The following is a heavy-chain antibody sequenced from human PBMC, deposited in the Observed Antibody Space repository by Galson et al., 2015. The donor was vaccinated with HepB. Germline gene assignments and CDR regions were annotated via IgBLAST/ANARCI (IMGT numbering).Heavy chain of an antibody. V-gene: IGHV2-70*04. CDR1: GFSLRTSGMR. CDR2: IDWDDDK. CDR3: ALSYGYPGNMDV. J-gene: IGHJ6*03. D-gene: IGHD5-18*01. Sequence: LVKPTQTLTLTCTLSGFSLRTSGMRVSWIRQPPGKALEWLARIDWDDDKFYRTSLKTRLTISKDTSKNQVVFTMTKMDPVDTATYYCALSYGYPGNMDVWGKGTTVTVSS.